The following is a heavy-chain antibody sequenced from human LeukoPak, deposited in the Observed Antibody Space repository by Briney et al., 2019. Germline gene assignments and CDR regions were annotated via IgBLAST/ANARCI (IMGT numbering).Heavy chain of an antibody. CDR3: ARAGIAATSFIDY. CDR2: IYYSGNT. Sequence: PSQTLSLTCSVSGDSISSDDYYWSWIRQPPGEGLEWIGYIYYSGNTYYNPSLKSRVIISIDTSKNQFSLKLSSVTAADTAVYYCARAGIAATSFIDYWGQGTLVTVSS. CDR1: GDSISSDDYY. J-gene: IGHJ4*02. V-gene: IGHV4-30-4*01. D-gene: IGHD5-12*01.